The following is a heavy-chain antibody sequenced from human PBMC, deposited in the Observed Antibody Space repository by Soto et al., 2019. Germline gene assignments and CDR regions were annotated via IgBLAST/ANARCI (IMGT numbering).Heavy chain of an antibody. V-gene: IGHV3-23*01. J-gene: IGHJ4*02. D-gene: IGHD6-19*01. Sequence: GGSLRLSCAASGFTFSGYAMSWVRQAPGKGLEWVSAISGSGISTYYADSVKGRFTISRDNSKNTLYLQMNSLRAEDTAVYYCAKEGEHSSGWANFDYWGQGTLVTVSS. CDR3: AKEGEHSSGWANFDY. CDR1: GFTFSGYA. CDR2: ISGSGIST.